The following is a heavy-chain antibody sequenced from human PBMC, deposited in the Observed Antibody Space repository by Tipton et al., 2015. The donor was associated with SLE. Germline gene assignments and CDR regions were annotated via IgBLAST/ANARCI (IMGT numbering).Heavy chain of an antibody. CDR1: GGSFSSDGYS. D-gene: IGHD3-3*02. V-gene: IGHV4-61*08. Sequence: TLSLTCAVSGGSFSSDGYSWTWIRQPPGKRLEWIAYIYHSGITNYNPSLQSRVTISVDRSKNQFSLKLTSVTAADTAVYYCARGPPFMEWERNWFDPWGQGTQVTVSS. J-gene: IGHJ5*02. CDR3: ARGPPFMEWERNWFDP. CDR2: IYHSGIT.